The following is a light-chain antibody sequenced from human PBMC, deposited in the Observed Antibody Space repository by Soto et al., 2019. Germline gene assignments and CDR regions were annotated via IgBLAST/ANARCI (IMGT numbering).Light chain of an antibody. CDR3: QHYENWLTRT. J-gene: IGKJ1*01. Sequence: KELKQFLSGQTVSLGGSATISYRASQAISDNLAWYQHKPGQPPRLLIYDASTRATGIPARFSGGGSGTEFTLTISCLLAEGFGVYCCQHYENWLTRTFGQGTKVDIK. V-gene: IGKV3-15*01. CDR1: QAISDN. CDR2: DAS.